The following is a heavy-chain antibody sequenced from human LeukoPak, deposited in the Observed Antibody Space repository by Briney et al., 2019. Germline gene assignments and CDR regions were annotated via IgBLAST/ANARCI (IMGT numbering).Heavy chain of an antibody. D-gene: IGHD3-3*01. V-gene: IGHV1-18*01. CDR3: ARDSYYDFWSGYYRSRFNWFDP. CDR1: GYTFTSYG. J-gene: IGHJ5*02. CDR2: ISAYSGNT. Sequence: GASVKVSCKASGYTFTSYGISWVRQAPGQGLEWMGWISAYSGNTNYAQKLQGRVTMTTDTSTSTAYMELRSLRSDDTAVYYCARDSYYDFWSGYYRSRFNWFDPWGQGTLVTVSS.